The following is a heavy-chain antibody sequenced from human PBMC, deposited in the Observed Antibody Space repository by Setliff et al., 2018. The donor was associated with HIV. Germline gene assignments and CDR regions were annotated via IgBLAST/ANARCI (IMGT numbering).Heavy chain of an antibody. CDR3: ARLWLRGPPT. CDR1: GGSISSSSYY. Sequence: SETLSLTCTVSGGSISSSSYYWVWIRQPPGKGLDWIGSFYLTESTNYNPNLKSRVTISGDTSRNQFSLKLSSVTAADTAVYYCARLWLRGPPTWGQGTMVTVSS. CDR2: FYLTEST. V-gene: IGHV4-39*07. J-gene: IGHJ3*01. D-gene: IGHD5-12*01.